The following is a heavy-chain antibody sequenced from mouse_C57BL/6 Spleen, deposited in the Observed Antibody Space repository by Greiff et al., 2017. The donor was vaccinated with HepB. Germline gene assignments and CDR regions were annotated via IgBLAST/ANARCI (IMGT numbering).Heavy chain of an antibody. Sequence: VKLQQSGPELVKPGASVKISCKASGYAFSSSWMNWVKQRPGKGLEWIGRIYPGDGDTNYNGKFKGKATLTADKSSSTAYMQLSSLTSEDSAVYFCARSLLLDYWGQGTTLTVSS. D-gene: IGHD2-1*01. CDR2: IYPGDGDT. CDR3: ARSLLLDY. J-gene: IGHJ2*01. CDR1: GYAFSSSW. V-gene: IGHV1-82*01.